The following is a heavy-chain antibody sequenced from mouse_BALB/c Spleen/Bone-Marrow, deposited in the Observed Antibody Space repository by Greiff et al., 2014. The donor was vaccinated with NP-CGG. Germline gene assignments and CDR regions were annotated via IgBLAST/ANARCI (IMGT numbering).Heavy chain of an antibody. CDR1: CYTFTSSW. Sequence: QVQLQQSGSVLVRPGALVKLSCKASCYTFTSSWMHWAKQRPGQGLEWIGDIHPNSGNTNYNEKFRGKATLTVDTSSNTAYVDLSSLTSEDSAVYYCARSYRFWYFDVWGAGTTVTVSS. D-gene: IGHD2-14*01. V-gene: IGHV1S130*01. CDR2: IHPNSGNT. J-gene: IGHJ1*01. CDR3: ARSYRFWYFDV.